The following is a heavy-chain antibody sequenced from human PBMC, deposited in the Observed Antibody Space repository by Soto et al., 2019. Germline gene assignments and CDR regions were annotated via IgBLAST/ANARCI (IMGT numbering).Heavy chain of an antibody. J-gene: IGHJ3*02. D-gene: IGHD2-15*01. Sequence: EVQLVESGGGLVQPGRSLRLSCAASGFTFDDYAMHWVRQAPGKGLEWVSGISWNSGSIGYADSVKGRFTISRDNAKNSLYLQMNSLRAEDTALYYCAKGGVVAATHDACDIWGQGTMVTVSS. CDR3: AKGGVVAATHDACDI. CDR1: GFTFDDYA. CDR2: ISWNSGSI. V-gene: IGHV3-9*01.